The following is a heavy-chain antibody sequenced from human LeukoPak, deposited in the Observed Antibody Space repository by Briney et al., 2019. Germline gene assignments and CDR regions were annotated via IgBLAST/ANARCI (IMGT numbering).Heavy chain of an antibody. D-gene: IGHD2-2*01. CDR3: ARANIVVVPVTFDP. J-gene: IGHJ5*02. CDR1: GGSFSGYY. CDR2: INHSGST. V-gene: IGHV4-34*01. Sequence: PETLSLTCAVYGGSFSGYYWSWIRQPPGKGLEWIGEINHSGSTNYNPSLKSRVTISVDTSKNQFSLKLSSVTAADTAVYYCARANIVVVPVTFDPWGQGTLVTVSS.